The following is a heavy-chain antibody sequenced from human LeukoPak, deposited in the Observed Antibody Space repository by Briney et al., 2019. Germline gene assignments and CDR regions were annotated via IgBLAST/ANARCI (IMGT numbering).Heavy chain of an antibody. J-gene: IGHJ3*02. CDR3: ARGNYDAHGAFDI. Sequence: SETLSLTCTVSGGSIGSYYWSWIRQPAGKGLEWIGRIYSTGSTDYNPSLESRLTMSLDASRNQFSLKLSSVTAADTAVYYCARGNYDAHGAFDIWGQGTMVTVSS. V-gene: IGHV4-4*07. CDR2: IYSTGST. CDR1: GGSIGSYY. D-gene: IGHD3-3*01.